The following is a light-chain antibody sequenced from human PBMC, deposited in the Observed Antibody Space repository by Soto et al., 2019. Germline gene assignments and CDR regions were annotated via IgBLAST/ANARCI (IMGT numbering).Light chain of an antibody. V-gene: IGKV3-20*01. CDR3: QQYGSSPRT. CDR2: GAS. J-gene: IGKJ1*01. Sequence: IVLTQAPGTLSLSQGERVTLSCRASQSVSSSYLDWYQQKPGQAPRLLIYGASSRATGIPDRFSGSGSGTDFTLTISRLEPEDFAVYYCQQYGSSPRTFGQGTKVDIK. CDR1: QSVSSSY.